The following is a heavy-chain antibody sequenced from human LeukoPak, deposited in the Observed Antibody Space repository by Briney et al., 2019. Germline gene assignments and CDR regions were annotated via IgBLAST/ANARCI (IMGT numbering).Heavy chain of an antibody. CDR3: ARGMVRGNWFDP. D-gene: IGHD3-10*01. CDR2: INPNSGGT. J-gene: IGHJ5*02. CDR1: GYTFTGYY. Sequence: ASVKVSCKASGYTFTGYYMHWVRQAPGQGLEWMGWINPNSGGTNYAQKFQGRVTMTRDTSISTAYMWLSRLRSDDTGVDYSARGMVRGNWFDPWGQGTLVTVSS. V-gene: IGHV1-2*02.